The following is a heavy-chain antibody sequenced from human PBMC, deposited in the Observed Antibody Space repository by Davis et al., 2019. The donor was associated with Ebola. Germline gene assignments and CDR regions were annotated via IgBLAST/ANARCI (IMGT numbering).Heavy chain of an antibody. CDR1: GGTFSSYA. D-gene: IGHD3-22*01. CDR3: ARGAGGYYDSSGYSNWFDP. CDR2: IIPIFGTA. Sequence: SVKVSCKASGGTFSSYAISWVRQAPGQGLEWMGGIIPIFGTANYAQKFQGRVTITADESTSTAYLELSSLRSEDTAVYYCARGAGGYYDSSGYSNWFDPWGQGTLVTVSS. V-gene: IGHV1-69*13. J-gene: IGHJ5*02.